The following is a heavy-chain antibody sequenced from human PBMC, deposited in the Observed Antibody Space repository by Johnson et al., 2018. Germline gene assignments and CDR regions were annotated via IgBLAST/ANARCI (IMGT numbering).Heavy chain of an antibody. D-gene: IGHD5-18*01. V-gene: IGHV4-39*07. CDR2: IYYSGST. CDR1: GGSISSSSYY. J-gene: IGHJ6*03. CDR3: ARGSDTAMENYYSYYMDV. Sequence: QVQLQESGPGLVKPSETLSLTCTVSGGSISSSSYYWGWIRQPPGKGLEWIGSIYYSGSTNYNPSLKSRVTISVDPSKNQFSLKLSSVTAADTAVYYWARGSDTAMENYYSYYMDVWGKGTTVTVSS.